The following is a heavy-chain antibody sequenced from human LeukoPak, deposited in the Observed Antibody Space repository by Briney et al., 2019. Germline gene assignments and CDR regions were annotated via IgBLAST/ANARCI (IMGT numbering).Heavy chain of an antibody. CDR3: ARAAYDSSGYLTL. D-gene: IGHD3-22*01. V-gene: IGHV3-33*08. CDR1: GFIFSSYA. J-gene: IGHJ4*02. Sequence: PGGSLRLSCAASGFIFSSYAMSWVRQAPGKGLEWVAVIWYDGTNKYYADSVKGRFTISRDNSKNTLFLQMNILRAEDTAVYYCARAAYDSSGYLTLWGQGTLVAVSS. CDR2: IWYDGTNK.